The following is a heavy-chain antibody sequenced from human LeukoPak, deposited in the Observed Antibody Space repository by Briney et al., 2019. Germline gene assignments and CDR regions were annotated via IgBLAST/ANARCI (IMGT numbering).Heavy chain of an antibody. Sequence: ASVKVSCKASGYTFTSYDINWVRQATGQGLEWMGWMNPNSGNTGYAQKFQGRVTMTRNTSISTAYMELSSLRSEDTAVYYCARHSAYCGGDCYSEWYYGMGVWGQGTTVTVSS. J-gene: IGHJ6*02. V-gene: IGHV1-8*01. D-gene: IGHD2-21*02. CDR3: ARHSAYCGGDCYSEWYYGMGV. CDR1: GYTFTSYD. CDR2: MNPNSGNT.